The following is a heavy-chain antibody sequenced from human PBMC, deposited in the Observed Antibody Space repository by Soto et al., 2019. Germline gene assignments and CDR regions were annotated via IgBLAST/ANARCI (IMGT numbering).Heavy chain of an antibody. V-gene: IGHV1-3*01. J-gene: IGHJ2*01. Sequence: ASVKVSCKASGYTFSTYAMHWVRQALGQRLEWMGWINAGNGNTKYSQKFQGRVTITRDTSASTAYMELSSLRSVDIAVYTCARGPSWWYFELLGRGTLVTVSS. CDR2: INAGNGNT. CDR1: GYTFSTYA. CDR3: ARGPSWWYFEL.